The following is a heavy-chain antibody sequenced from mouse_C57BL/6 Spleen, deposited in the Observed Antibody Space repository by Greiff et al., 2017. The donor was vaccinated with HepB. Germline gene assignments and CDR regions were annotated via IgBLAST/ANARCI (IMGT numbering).Heavy chain of an antibody. CDR2: ISYDGSN. CDR1: GYSITSGYY. D-gene: IGHD5-1*01. Sequence: EVKLMESGPGLVKPSQSLSLTCSVTGYSITSGYYWNWIRQFPGNKLEWMGYISYDGSNNYNPSLKNRISITRDTSKNQFFLKLNSVTTEDTATYYCARERLPSYFDYWGQGTTLTVSS. CDR3: ARERLPSYFDY. V-gene: IGHV3-6*01. J-gene: IGHJ2*01.